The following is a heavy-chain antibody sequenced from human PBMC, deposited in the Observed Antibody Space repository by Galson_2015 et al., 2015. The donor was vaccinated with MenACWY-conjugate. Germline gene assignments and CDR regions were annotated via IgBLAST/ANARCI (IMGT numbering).Heavy chain of an antibody. CDR1: SGSISSYDLY. V-gene: IGHV4-39*01. Sequence: SETLSLTCPVSSGSISSYDLYCGWFRQPPGKGLEWIGNIHQSGGTYHNPSLKSRITTSVDTSKNQFSLNLASVTAADTAVDYCARRRPRDIGGGFDIWGQGTLVTVSS. CDR2: IHQSGGT. D-gene: IGHD2-15*01. CDR3: ARRRPRDIGGGFDI. J-gene: IGHJ3*02.